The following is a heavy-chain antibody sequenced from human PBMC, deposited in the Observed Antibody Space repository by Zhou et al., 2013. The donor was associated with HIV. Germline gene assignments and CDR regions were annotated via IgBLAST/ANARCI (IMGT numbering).Heavy chain of an antibody. Sequence: EVQLVESGGGLVQPGGSLRLSCATSGFSFRSFSMNWVRQAPGKGLEWISHISSSSISHADSVRGRFTISRDLASNSLYLQLDSLRAEDTALYYCAREIRGPGGFDYWGQGILITVSS. D-gene: IGHD3-10*01. CDR3: AREIRGPGGFDY. CDR2: ISSSSI. V-gene: IGHV3-48*01. CDR1: GFSFRSFS. J-gene: IGHJ4*02.